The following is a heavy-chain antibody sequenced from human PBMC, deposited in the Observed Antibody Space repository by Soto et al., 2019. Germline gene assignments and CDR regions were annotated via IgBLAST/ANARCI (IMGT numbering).Heavy chain of an antibody. Sequence: QVQLVESGGAVVQPGRSLRSPCEGPGFTFSSLGCHWVRRAPGKRRGGGAVFGFVGRNKYYAASVKGRFTISRDNSKNTLYLQMNSLRAEDTAVYYCARPTSGYCSSTSCHNPSGYGMGVWGQGTTVTVSS. D-gene: IGHD2-2*01. J-gene: IGHJ6*02. V-gene: IGHV3-33*01. CDR1: GFTFSSLG. CDR2: FGFVGRNK. CDR3: ARPTSGYCSSTSCHNPSGYGMGV.